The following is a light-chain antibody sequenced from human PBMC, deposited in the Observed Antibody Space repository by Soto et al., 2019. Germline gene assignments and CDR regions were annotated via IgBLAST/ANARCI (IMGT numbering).Light chain of an antibody. V-gene: IGLV1-40*01. CDR3: HSCDSSRSATYV. CDR2: GNN. Sequence: QSVLTQPPSVSGSPGQRVTISCIGATSDVHWYQHLPGTAPKLLIYGNNNRPSGVPDRFSCSKSGTSASLAITGLQAEDEDDYYYHSCDSSRSATYVFGTGTKLTVL. CDR1: GATSD. J-gene: IGLJ1*01.